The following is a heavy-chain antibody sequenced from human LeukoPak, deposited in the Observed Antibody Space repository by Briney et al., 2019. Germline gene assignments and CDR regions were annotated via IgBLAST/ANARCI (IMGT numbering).Heavy chain of an antibody. Sequence: SETLSLTCTVSGGSITSHYWTWIRQSPGKGLEYIAYINYRGDTNYNPSLRSRVTISVDTSKNQFSPKLSSVSAADTAVYYCARLFGDTALRVHYHYMDVWGKGTTVTVSS. J-gene: IGHJ6*03. CDR2: INYRGDT. D-gene: IGHD3-3*01. CDR3: ARLFGDTALRVHYHYMDV. V-gene: IGHV4-59*11. CDR1: GGSITSHY.